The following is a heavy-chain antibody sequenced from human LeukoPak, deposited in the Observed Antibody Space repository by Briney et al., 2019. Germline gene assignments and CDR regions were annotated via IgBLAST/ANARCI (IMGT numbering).Heavy chain of an antibody. Sequence: PSETLSLTCTVSGDSSSSSSYYWGWIRQPPGKGLEWIGSIYYSGSTYYNPSLKSRVTISVDTSKNQFSLKLSSVTAADTAVYYCAREMRPAYCGGDCYLGGWFDPWGQGTLVTVSS. J-gene: IGHJ5*02. V-gene: IGHV4-39*07. CDR2: IYYSGST. D-gene: IGHD2-21*02. CDR1: GDSSSSSSYY. CDR3: AREMRPAYCGGDCYLGGWFDP.